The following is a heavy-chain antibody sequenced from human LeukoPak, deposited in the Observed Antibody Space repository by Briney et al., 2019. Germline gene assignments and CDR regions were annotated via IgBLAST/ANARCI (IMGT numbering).Heavy chain of an antibody. CDR3: ARVHYHYDSSGPEWWFDP. D-gene: IGHD3-22*01. CDR2: INHSGST. J-gene: IGHJ5*02. CDR1: VGSFRGYY. Sequence: SETLSLTCAVYVGSFRGYYWSWIRQPPGKGLEWIGEINHSGSTNYNPSLKSRVTISVDTSKNQFSLKLSSVTAADTAVYYCARVHYHYDSSGPEWWFDPWSQGTLVTVSS. V-gene: IGHV4-34*01.